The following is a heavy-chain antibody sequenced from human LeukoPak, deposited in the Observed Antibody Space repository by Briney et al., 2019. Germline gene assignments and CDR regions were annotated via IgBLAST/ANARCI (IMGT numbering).Heavy chain of an antibody. J-gene: IGHJ3*02. D-gene: IGHD2-2*03. Sequence: KLGGSLRLSCAASGFTFSSYSMNWVRQAPGKGLEWVSSISSSSSYIYYADSVKGRFTISRDNAKNSLYLQMNSLRAEDTAVYYCARHGSAQDAFDIWGQGTMVTVSS. V-gene: IGHV3-21*01. CDR1: GFTFSSYS. CDR2: ISSSSSYI. CDR3: ARHGSAQDAFDI.